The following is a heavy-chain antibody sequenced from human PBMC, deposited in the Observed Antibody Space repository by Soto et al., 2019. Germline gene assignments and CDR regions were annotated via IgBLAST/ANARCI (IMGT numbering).Heavy chain of an antibody. CDR3: ARDPGGYSSSSGAMDV. D-gene: IGHD6-6*01. V-gene: IGHV4-31*03. CDR1: GGSISSGGYY. Sequence: SETLSLTCTVSGGSISSGGYYWSWIRQHPGKGLEWIGYIYYSGSTYYNPSLKSRVTISVDTSKNQFSLKLSSVTAADTAVYYCARDPGGYSSSSGAMDVWGQGTTVTV. J-gene: IGHJ6*02. CDR2: IYYSGST.